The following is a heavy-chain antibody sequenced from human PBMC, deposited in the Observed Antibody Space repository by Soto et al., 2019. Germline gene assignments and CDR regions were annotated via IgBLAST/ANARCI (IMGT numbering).Heavy chain of an antibody. CDR1: GYTFTGYY. CDR2: INPNSGGT. J-gene: IGHJ5*02. Sequence: GASVKVSCKASGYTFTGYYMHWVRQAPGQGLEWMGWINPNSGGTNYAQKFQGRVTMTRDTSISTAYMELSRLRSDDTAVYYCARDPYSSSYDGDDNWFDPWGQGTLVTVSS. D-gene: IGHD6-6*01. CDR3: ARDPYSSSYDGDDNWFDP. V-gene: IGHV1-2*02.